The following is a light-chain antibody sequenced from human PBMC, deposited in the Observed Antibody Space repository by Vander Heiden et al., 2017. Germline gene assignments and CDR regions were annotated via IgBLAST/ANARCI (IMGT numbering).Light chain of an antibody. CDR3: ASWDDSLNGSYV. J-gene: IGLJ1*01. Sequence: SVLTQPPSASGTPGQRVTLSCSGSDSNIGTNTVNWYQQFPGSTPKLLIHGYDQRPSGVSDRFSGSWSGSSATLAISGLQSEDEADYYCASWDDSLNGSYVFGPGTKVTVL. CDR1: DSNIGTNT. CDR2: GYD. V-gene: IGLV1-44*01.